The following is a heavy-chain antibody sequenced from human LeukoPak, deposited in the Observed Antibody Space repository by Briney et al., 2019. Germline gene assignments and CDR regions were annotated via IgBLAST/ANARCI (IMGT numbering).Heavy chain of an antibody. J-gene: IGHJ4*02. CDR1: GYTFTGYY. D-gene: IGHD3-22*01. V-gene: IGHV1-2*02. CDR2: INPNSGGT. CDR3: ARGQYYYDSSGYYSLDY. Sequence: ASVKVSCKASGYTFTGYYMHWVRQAPGQGLEWMRWINPNSGGTNYAQKFQGRVTMTRDTSISTAYMELSRLRSDDTAVYYCARGQYYYDSSGYYSLDYWGQGTLVTVSS.